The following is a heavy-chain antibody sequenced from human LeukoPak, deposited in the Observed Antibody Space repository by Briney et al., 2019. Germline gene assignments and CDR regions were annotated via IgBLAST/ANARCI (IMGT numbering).Heavy chain of an antibody. CDR3: ARKSVAATPRDIVYQYSYMDV. CDR1: GYTFTDYY. J-gene: IGHJ6*03. D-gene: IGHD2-15*01. CDR2: ISTSTGNP. V-gene: IGHV7-4-1*02. Sequence: ASVKVSCKASGYTFTDYYIHWVRQAPGQGLEWMGWISTSTGNPTYAQGFTGRFVFSLDTSVSTAYLQISSLKAEDTAVYYCARKSVAATPRDIVYQYSYMDVWGKGTTVTVSS.